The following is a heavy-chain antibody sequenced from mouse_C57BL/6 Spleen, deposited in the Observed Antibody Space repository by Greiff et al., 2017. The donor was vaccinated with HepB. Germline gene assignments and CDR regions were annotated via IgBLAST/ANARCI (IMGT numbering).Heavy chain of an antibody. D-gene: IGHD2-1*01. V-gene: IGHV7-3*01. CDR3: ARYLYSYAMDY. Sequence: EVQVVESGGGLVQPGGSLSLSCAASGFTFTDYYMTWVRQPPGKALEWLGFIRNKANGYTTEYSASVKGRFTISRDNSQSILYLQMNALRAEDSATYYCARYLYSYAMDYWGQGTSVTVSS. CDR2: IRNKANGYTT. J-gene: IGHJ4*01. CDR1: GFTFTDYY.